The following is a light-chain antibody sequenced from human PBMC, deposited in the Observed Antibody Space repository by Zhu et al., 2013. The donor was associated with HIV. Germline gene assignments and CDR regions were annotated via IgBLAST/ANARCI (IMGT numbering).Light chain of an antibody. V-gene: IGKV1-39*01. Sequence: IQLTQSPSFLSASVGDRVTITCRASQNISNYLNWYQQKPGKAPKLLIYATSSLQSGVPSKFSGRASGTDFTLTISSVQPEDFATYCCQQSHSVPWTFGQGTTVE. J-gene: IGKJ1*01. CDR3: QQSHSVPWT. CDR2: ATS. CDR1: QNISNY.